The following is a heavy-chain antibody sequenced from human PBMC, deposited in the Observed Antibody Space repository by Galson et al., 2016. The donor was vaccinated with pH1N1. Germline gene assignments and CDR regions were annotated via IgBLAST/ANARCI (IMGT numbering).Heavy chain of an antibody. CDR3: ARSPGHVVTALDN. CDR2: IIGMFAKT. D-gene: IGHD2-21*02. J-gene: IGHJ4*01. V-gene: IGHV1-69*13. Sequence: SVKVSCKASGGTFSSFGISWVRQAPGQGLEWMGGIIGMFAKTNYAQKFQGRVTITADELTSTAYMDLSSLTSEDTAVYYCARSPGHVVTALDNWGHGTLVTVSS. CDR1: GGTFSSFG.